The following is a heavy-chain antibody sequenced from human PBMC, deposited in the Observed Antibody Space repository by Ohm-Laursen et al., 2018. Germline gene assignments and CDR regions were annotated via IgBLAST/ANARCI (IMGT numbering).Heavy chain of an antibody. CDR2: ISSSGSTI. V-gene: IGHV3-11*01. CDR1: VFTFSDNY. Sequence: SLRLSCAASVFTFSDNYMSWIRQAPGKGMEWVSYISSSGSTIYYADTVKGRFTISRDNAKNSLYLQMNSLRVEDTAVYFCARDGDLGLRFWPDSFDIWGQGAMVTVSS. D-gene: IGHD5-12*01. CDR3: ARDGDLGLRFWPDSFDI. J-gene: IGHJ3*02.